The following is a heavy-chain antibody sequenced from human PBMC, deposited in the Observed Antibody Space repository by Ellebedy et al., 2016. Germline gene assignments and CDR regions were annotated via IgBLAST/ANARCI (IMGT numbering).Heavy chain of an antibody. CDR2: IWYDGSNK. J-gene: IGHJ6*02. V-gene: IGHV3-33*01. Sequence: GESLKISCAASGFTFSSYGMHWVRQAPGKGLEWVAVIWYDGSNKYYADSVKGRFTISRDNSKNTLYLQMNSLRAEDTAVYYCARGKEWLKRLYGMDVWGQGTTVTVSS. CDR1: GFTFSSYG. D-gene: IGHD3-3*01. CDR3: ARGKEWLKRLYGMDV.